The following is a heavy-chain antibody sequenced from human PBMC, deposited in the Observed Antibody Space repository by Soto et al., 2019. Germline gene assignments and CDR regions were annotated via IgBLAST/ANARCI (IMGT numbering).Heavy chain of an antibody. CDR3: ARHEFGKHYFDY. D-gene: IGHD3-10*01. CDR1: GGSISSYY. Sequence: SETLSLTCTVSGGSISSYYWSWIRQPPGKGLEWIGYIYYSGSTNYNPSLKSPVTISVDTSKNQFSLKLSSVTAADTAVYYCARHEFGKHYFDYWGQGTLVTVSS. CDR2: IYYSGST. V-gene: IGHV4-59*08. J-gene: IGHJ4*02.